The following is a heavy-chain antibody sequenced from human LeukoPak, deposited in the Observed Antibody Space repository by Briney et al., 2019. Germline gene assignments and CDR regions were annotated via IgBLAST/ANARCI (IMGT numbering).Heavy chain of an antibody. V-gene: IGHV3-66*02. CDR1: GFRVSSNY. D-gene: IGHD2-15*01. Sequence: GGSLRLSCAASGFRVSSNYMSWVRQAPGEGLEWVSVISSGGSKYYADSVKGRFTISRDNSKNTLYLQMNSLRAEDTAVYYCARDPVYCSGGSCYSRGAFDIWGQGTMVTVSS. J-gene: IGHJ3*02. CDR3: ARDPVYCSGGSCYSRGAFDI. CDR2: ISSGGSK.